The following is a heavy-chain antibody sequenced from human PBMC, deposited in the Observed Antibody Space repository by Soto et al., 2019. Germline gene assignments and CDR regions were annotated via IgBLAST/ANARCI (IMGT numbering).Heavy chain of an antibody. CDR2: ISSSSSYM. Sequence: PGGSLRLSCAASGFTFSSYNMNWVRQAPGKVLEWVSSISSSSSYMYYADSLKGRFTISRGNAKNSLYLHMNSLRAEDTAVYYCARTMAGRSAAFDIWGQGTMVTVSS. V-gene: IGHV3-21*01. CDR3: ARTMAGRSAAFDI. CDR1: GFTFSSYN. J-gene: IGHJ3*02. D-gene: IGHD3-10*01.